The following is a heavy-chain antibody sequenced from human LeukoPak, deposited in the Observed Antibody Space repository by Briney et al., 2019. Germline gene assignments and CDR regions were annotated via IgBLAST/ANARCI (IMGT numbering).Heavy chain of an antibody. Sequence: ASVKVSCKASGYTFTGYYMHWVRQAPGQGLEWMGWINPNSGATNYAQRFQGRVTMTRDKSIRTVYMDLSRLRSDDTAVYYCARDDDYVWGSSSDIWGQGTMVTVSS. V-gene: IGHV1-2*02. CDR1: GYTFTGYY. J-gene: IGHJ3*02. CDR2: INPNSGAT. CDR3: ARDDDYVWGSSSDI. D-gene: IGHD3-16*01.